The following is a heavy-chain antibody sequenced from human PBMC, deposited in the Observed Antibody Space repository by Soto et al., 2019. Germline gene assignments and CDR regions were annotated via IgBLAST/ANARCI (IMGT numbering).Heavy chain of an antibody. Sequence: EVQLVESGGGLVQPGGSLRLSCAASGFSFSGHWMSWVRQAPGKGLEWVANIKGDESATSYADSVKGRFTISRDNTKKLLYLQMNSLRAEDTAVYYCACYTYQRALGYWGQGTLVTVSS. D-gene: IGHD3-16*01. J-gene: IGHJ4*02. V-gene: IGHV3-7*01. CDR1: GFSFSGHW. CDR2: IKGDESAT. CDR3: ACYTYQRALGY.